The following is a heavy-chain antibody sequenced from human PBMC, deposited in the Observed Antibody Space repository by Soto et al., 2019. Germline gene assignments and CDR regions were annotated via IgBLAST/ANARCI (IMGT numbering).Heavy chain of an antibody. CDR3: AKWGPYYDILTGPFY. V-gene: IGHV3-23*01. CDR1: GFTFSSFA. J-gene: IGHJ4*02. CDR2: ISDSGVST. D-gene: IGHD3-9*01. Sequence: PGGSLRLSCAASGFTFSSFAMSWVRQAPGKGLEWVSAISDSGVSTYYADSVKGRFIIFRDNSKNTLYLQMNSLRAEDTAVYYCAKWGPYYDILTGPFYWGQGTLVTVSS.